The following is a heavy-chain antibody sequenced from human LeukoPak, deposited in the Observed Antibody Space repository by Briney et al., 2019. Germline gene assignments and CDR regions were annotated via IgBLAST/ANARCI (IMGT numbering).Heavy chain of an antibody. D-gene: IGHD3-22*01. J-gene: IGHJ3*02. CDR1: GYTFTGYY. V-gene: IGHV1-2*02. CDR3: ASRYYDSSGTYAFDI. CDR2: IIPIFGTA. Sequence: GASVKVSCKASGYTFTGYYMHWVRQAPGQGLEWMGGIIPIFGTANYAQKFQGRVTITRNTSISTAYMELSSLRSEDTAVYYCASRYYDSSGTYAFDIWGQGTMVTVSS.